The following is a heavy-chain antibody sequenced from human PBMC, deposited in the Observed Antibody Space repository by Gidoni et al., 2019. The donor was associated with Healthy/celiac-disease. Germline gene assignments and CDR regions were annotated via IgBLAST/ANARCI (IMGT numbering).Heavy chain of an antibody. V-gene: IGHV3-33*01. CDR2: IWYDGSNK. CDR3: ARDGYSRSYFDY. CDR1: GFTFSSYG. D-gene: IGHD6-13*01. Sequence: QVQLVESGGGVVQPGRSLRLSCAASGFTFSSYGMHWVRQAPGKGLEWVAVIWYDGSNKYYADSVKGRFTISRDNSKNTLYLQMNSLRAEDTAVYYCARDGYSRSYFDYWGQGTLVTVSS. J-gene: IGHJ4*02.